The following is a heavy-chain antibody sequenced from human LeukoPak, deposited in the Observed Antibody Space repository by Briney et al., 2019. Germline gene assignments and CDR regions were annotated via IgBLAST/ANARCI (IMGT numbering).Heavy chain of an antibody. V-gene: IGHV3-30*03. CDR2: ISYDGSNK. D-gene: IGHD2-2*01. J-gene: IGHJ4*02. CDR3: ASQYCSSTSCASFDY. Sequence: QTGGSLRLSCAASGFTFSSYGMHWVRQAPGKGPEWVAVISYDGSNKYYADSVKGRFTISRDNSKNTLYLQMNSLRAEDTAVYYCASQYCSSTSCASFDYWGQGTLVTVSS. CDR1: GFTFSSYG.